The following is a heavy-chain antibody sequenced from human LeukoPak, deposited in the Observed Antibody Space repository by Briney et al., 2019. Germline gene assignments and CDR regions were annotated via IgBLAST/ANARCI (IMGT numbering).Heavy chain of an antibody. CDR1: GFTFSDYY. Sequence: GGSLRLSCAASGFTFSDYYMSWIRQAPGKGLEWVSYISSSSSYTNYADSVKGRFTISRDNAKKSLYLQMNSLRAEDTALYYCARTQYSDEAFDYWAQGTLVTVSS. CDR3: ARTQYSDEAFDY. D-gene: IGHD4-11*01. V-gene: IGHV3-11*06. CDR2: ISSSSSYT. J-gene: IGHJ4*02.